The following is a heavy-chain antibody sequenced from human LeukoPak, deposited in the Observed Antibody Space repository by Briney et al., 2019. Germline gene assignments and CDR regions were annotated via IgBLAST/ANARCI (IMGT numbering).Heavy chain of an antibody. D-gene: IGHD2-21*01. J-gene: IGHJ4*02. Sequence: GSLGLSCAASGFTFTSYGMHWVRQAPGKGLEWVAFIRYDGSNKYYADSVKGRFTISRDNSKNTLYLQMNSLRAEDTAVYYCAKDVVVIARGGDYWGQGTLVTVSS. CDR1: GFTFTSYG. V-gene: IGHV3-30*02. CDR2: IRYDGSNK. CDR3: AKDVVVIARGGDY.